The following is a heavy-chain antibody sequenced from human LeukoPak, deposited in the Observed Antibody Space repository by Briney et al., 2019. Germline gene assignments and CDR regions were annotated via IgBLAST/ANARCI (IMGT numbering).Heavy chain of an antibody. CDR2: IYYSGNT. Sequence: SETLSLTCTVSGGSMSDYYWSWIRQPPGKGLEWVGYIYYSGNTNYNPSLKSRVTISVDTSKNQFSLKMRSVTAADTAVYYCARGHRFDPWGQGTLVTVSS. CDR3: ARGHRFDP. CDR1: GGSMSDYY. V-gene: IGHV4-59*01. J-gene: IGHJ5*02.